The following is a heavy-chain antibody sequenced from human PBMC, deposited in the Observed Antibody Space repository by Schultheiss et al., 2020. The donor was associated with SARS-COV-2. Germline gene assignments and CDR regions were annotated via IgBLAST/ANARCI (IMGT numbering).Heavy chain of an antibody. Sequence: GGSLRLSCAASGFTFSSFAMHWVRQAPGKGLEWVAVISYDGSNKYYADSVKGRFTISRDNSKNTLYLQMNSLRADDTAVYYCAGHYDSSGHFPFDYWGQGTLVTVSS. CDR1: GFTFSSFA. J-gene: IGHJ4*02. D-gene: IGHD3-22*01. V-gene: IGHV3-30*11. CDR2: ISYDGSNK. CDR3: AGHYDSSGHFPFDY.